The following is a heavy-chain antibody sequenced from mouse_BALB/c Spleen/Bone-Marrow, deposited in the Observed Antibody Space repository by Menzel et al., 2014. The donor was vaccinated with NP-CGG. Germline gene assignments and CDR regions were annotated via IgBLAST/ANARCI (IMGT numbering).Heavy chain of an antibody. D-gene: IGHD2-3*01. CDR1: GFSLTSYG. Sequence: VQLQQSGPGLVAPSQSLSITCTVPGFSLTSYGLHWVRQPPGKGLEWLGVIWAGGSTNYNSALMSRLNISKDNSKSQVFLKMNSLQTDDTAMYYCARDYGYYKDVGDYWGQGTTLTVSS. CDR2: IWAGGST. V-gene: IGHV2-9*02. J-gene: IGHJ2*01. CDR3: ARDYGYYKDVGDY.